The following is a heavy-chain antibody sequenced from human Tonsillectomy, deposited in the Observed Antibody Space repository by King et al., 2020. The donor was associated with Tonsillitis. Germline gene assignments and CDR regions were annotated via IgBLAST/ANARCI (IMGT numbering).Heavy chain of an antibody. CDR1: GGTFSSYA. J-gene: IGHJ1*01. CDR2: LIPIFGTA. D-gene: IGHD6-19*01. V-gene: IGHV1-69*12. CDR3: AREGSSGWYNRYFQH. Sequence: QLVQSGAEVKKPGSSVKVSCKASGGTFSSYAISWVRQAPGQGLELMGGLIPIFGTANYAQKFQGRVTITADESTSTAYMELSSLRSEDTAVYYCAREGSSGWYNRYFQHWGQGTLVTVSS.